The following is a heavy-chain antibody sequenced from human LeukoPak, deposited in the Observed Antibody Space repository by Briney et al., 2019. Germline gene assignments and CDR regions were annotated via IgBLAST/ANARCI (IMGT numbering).Heavy chain of an antibody. V-gene: IGHV4-39*07. Sequence: SETLSLTCTVSGGSISSSSYYWGWIRQPPGKGLEWIGSIYYSGSTYYNPSLKSRVTISVDTSKNQFSLKLSSVTAADTAVYYCAREVRDYYDSSGYVDYWGQGTLVTVSS. CDR3: AREVRDYYDSSGYVDY. CDR2: IYYSGST. D-gene: IGHD3-22*01. CDR1: GGSISSSSYY. J-gene: IGHJ4*02.